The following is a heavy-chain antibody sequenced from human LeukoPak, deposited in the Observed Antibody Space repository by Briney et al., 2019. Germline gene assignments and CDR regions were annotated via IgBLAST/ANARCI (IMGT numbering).Heavy chain of an antibody. V-gene: IGHV4-30-4*01. CDR2: IYYSGST. J-gene: IGHJ5*01. D-gene: IGHD4-11*01. CDR1: GGSIRSGDYY. Sequence: SQTLSLTCTVSGGSIRSGDYYWSWIRQPPGQGLEWIGYIYYSGSTYYNPSLKSRVTISVDTSKNQFSLKLSSVTAADTAVYYCARGGYSNYAWFDSWGQGALVTVSS. CDR3: ARGGYSNYAWFDS.